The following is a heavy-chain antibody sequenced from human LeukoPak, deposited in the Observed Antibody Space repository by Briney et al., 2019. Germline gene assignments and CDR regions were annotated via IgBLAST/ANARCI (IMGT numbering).Heavy chain of an antibody. Sequence: SETLSLTCTVSGGSVSSSGDYWSWIRQPPGKGLEWIAYVYYSGSTNYNPSLKSRVTISVDPSKNQFSLNLSSVTAADTAIYYCARYLSGNALDIWGQGTMVTVSS. V-gene: IGHV4-61*08. CDR1: GGSVSSSGDY. D-gene: IGHD6-25*01. J-gene: IGHJ3*02. CDR2: VYYSGST. CDR3: ARYLSGNALDI.